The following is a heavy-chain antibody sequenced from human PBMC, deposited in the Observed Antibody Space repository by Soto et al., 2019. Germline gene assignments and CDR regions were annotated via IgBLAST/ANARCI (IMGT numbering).Heavy chain of an antibody. Sequence: EVQLVESGGGLVQPGGSLRLSCAASGFSFSTYWMHWVRQGPGKGLVWVSRIDHDGRSTSYADSVKGRFTISRDNAKNTLSLQMNSLTVEDTGVYYGVRKAGASYMPADYFQHWGQGTLVTVSS. V-gene: IGHV3-74*01. CDR3: VRKAGASYMPADYFQH. J-gene: IGHJ1*01. D-gene: IGHD2-2*01. CDR1: GFSFSTYW. CDR2: IDHDGRST.